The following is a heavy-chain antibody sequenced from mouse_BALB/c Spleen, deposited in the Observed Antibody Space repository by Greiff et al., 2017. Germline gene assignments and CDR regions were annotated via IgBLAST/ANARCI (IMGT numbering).Heavy chain of an antibody. CDR3: ARDGGFRSYIDY. Sequence: LMKPGASVKISCKATGYTFSSYWIQRVKQKPGHGLEGIGEILPGSGSTNYNEKFKGKATFTAYTSSNTAYMQRSSLTSEDSAVYYCARDGGFRSYIDYWGQGTTLTVSS. J-gene: IGHJ2*01. V-gene: IGHV1-9*01. CDR2: ILPGSGST. CDR1: GYTFSSYW.